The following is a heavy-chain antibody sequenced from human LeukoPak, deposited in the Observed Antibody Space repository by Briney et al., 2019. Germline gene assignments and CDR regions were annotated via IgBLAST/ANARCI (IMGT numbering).Heavy chain of an antibody. V-gene: IGHV3-9*01. Sequence: GRSLRLSCAASGFTFDDYAMPWVRQAPGKGLEWVSGISWNSGSIGYADSVKGRFTISRDNAKNSLYLQMNSLRAEDTALYYCAKDIRELLPGYYFDYWGQGTLVTVSS. CDR2: ISWNSGSI. D-gene: IGHD1-26*01. J-gene: IGHJ4*02. CDR1: GFTFDDYA. CDR3: AKDIRELLPGYYFDY.